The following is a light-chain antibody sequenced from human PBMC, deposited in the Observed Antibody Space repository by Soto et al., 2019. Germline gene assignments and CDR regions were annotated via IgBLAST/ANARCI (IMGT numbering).Light chain of an antibody. CDR1: QSVSSY. CDR3: QQRSNWPGT. CDR2: DAS. J-gene: IGKJ2*01. V-gene: IGKV3-11*01. Sequence: EIELTQSPGTLSLSPGERATLSCRASQSVSSYLAWYQQKPGQAPRLLIYDASNRATGIPARFSGSGSGTDFTLTISSLEPEDFAVYYCQQRSNWPGTFGQGTKLEIK.